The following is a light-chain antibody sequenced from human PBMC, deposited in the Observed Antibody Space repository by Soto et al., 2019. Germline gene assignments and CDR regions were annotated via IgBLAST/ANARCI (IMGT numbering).Light chain of an antibody. Sequence: EIVLMQSPGTLSLSPGERATLSCRASQSVSNNYLAWYQQKPGQAPRLLIYGASNRATGIPDRFSGSGSGTDFTLTISRLEPEDVAVYYCQQYGSSGTFGQGTKVEIK. CDR1: QSVSNNY. J-gene: IGKJ1*01. V-gene: IGKV3-20*01. CDR2: GAS. CDR3: QQYGSSGT.